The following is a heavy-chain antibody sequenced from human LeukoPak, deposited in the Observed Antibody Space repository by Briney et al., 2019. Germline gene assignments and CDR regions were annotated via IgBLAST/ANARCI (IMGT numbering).Heavy chain of an antibody. J-gene: IGHJ3*02. V-gene: IGHV1-69*13. Sequence: ASVKVSCKASGGTFSSYAISWVRQAPGQGLEWMGGIIPIFGTANYAQKFQGRVTITADESTSTAYMELSSLRSEDTAVYYCARAYYDILTGPRAFDIWGQGTMVTASS. CDR1: GGTFSSYA. D-gene: IGHD3-9*01. CDR3: ARAYYDILTGPRAFDI. CDR2: IIPIFGTA.